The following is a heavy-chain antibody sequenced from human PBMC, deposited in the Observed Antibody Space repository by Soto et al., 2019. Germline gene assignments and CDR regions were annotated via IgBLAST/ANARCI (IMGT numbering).Heavy chain of an antibody. CDR3: ARAPYSSLSVGWFDP. CDR2: VYYGGTT. J-gene: IGHJ5*02. CDR1: DGSISSPDYY. D-gene: IGHD6-19*01. Sequence: NPSETLSLTCSVSDGSISSPDYYWNWIRQSPGKGLEWIGYVYYGGTTYYKSSLKSRIFMSLDTSKRQLSLRLSSVTAADTAVYYCARAPYSSLSVGWFDPWGQGIPVTVSS. V-gene: IGHV4-31*03.